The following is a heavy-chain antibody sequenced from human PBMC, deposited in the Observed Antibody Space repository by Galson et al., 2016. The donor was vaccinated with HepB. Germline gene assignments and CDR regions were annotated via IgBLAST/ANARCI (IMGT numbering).Heavy chain of an antibody. D-gene: IGHD5-18*01. CDR3: ATPRGYSYGYWDDTTTDY. CDR2: ISGSGGNT. Sequence: SLRLSCAASGFTFSSYAMSWVRQAPGKGLEWVSAISGSGGNTYYADSVQGRFTISRDNSKNTLYLQMNSLRAEDTAVYYCATPRGYSYGYWDDTTTDYWGQGTLVTVSS. CDR1: GFTFSSYA. V-gene: IGHV3-23*01. J-gene: IGHJ4*02.